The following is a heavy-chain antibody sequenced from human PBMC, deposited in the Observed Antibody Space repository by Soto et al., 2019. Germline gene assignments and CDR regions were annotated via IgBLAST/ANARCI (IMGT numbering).Heavy chain of an antibody. CDR2: IYWNDDK. CDR1: GFSLSTSGEG. D-gene: IGHD3-3*01. V-gene: IGHV2-5*01. J-gene: IGHJ1*01. CDR3: GDTTYTGFWISDYSFDFVK. Sequence: QITLKESGPTQVKPTQTLTLTCTFSGFSLSTSGEGVGWIRQPPGKALEWLALIYWNDDKPYSPSLKNRLTVTKDTSNTQVVLTLTNIHPAHTAKCSCGDTTYTGFWISDYSFDFVKGGQSSLVTATS.